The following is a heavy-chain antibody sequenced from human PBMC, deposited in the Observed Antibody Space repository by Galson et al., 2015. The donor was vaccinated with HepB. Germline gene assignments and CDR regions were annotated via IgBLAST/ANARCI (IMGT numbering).Heavy chain of an antibody. CDR3: ARGRDITIFGVVIPFF. CDR1: GFAFNNYA. CDR2: LSATGDST. J-gene: IGHJ4*02. D-gene: IGHD3-3*01. V-gene: IGHV3-23*01. Sequence: SLRLSCAASGFAFNNYAMSWVRQAPGKGLQWVSALSATGDSTYYADSVTGRFIISRDNSNNTLYLQMNSLRADDTAVYYCARGRDITIFGVVIPFFWGQGTLVTVSS.